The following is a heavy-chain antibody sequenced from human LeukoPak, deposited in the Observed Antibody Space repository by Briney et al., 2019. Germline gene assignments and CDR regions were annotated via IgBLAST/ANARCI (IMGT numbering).Heavy chain of an antibody. CDR1: GFTFGSYS. CDR3: AREGYGDYYFDY. CDR2: ISSTSRSI. Sequence: GGSLRLSCAASGFTFGSYSMSWVRQAPGKGLEWVSSISSTSRSISYADSLKGQFTISRDNARNSLYLQMNNLRVEDTAVYYCAREGYGDYYFDYWGQGTLVTVSS. J-gene: IGHJ4*02. V-gene: IGHV3-21*01. D-gene: IGHD4-17*01.